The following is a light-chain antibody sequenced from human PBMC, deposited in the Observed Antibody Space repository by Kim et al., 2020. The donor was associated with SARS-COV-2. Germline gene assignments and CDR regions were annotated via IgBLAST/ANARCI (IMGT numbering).Light chain of an antibody. CDR2: GAS. CDR1: QSVSSN. J-gene: IGKJ1*01. CDR3: QQYNNWPPWT. V-gene: IGKV3-15*01. Sequence: CPGERATLSCRASQSVSSNLAWYQQKPGQAPRLRSYGASTRATGIPARFSGSGSGTEFTLTISSLQSEDFAVYYCQQYNNWPPWTFGQGTKVEIK.